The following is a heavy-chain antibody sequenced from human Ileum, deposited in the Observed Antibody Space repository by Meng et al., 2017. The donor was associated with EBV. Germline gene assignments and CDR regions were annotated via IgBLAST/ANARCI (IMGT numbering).Heavy chain of an antibody. Sequence: QVQVVHVGAEVKKPGASVKVSCKASGYTFINHDIDWFRQAPGQGLEWMGWMNSNSGNTGYGQKFQDRVTMTRNTSISTAYMELSSLTSEDTALYYCARGSGAGGRDWFDPWGQGTLVTVSS. V-gene: IGHV1-8*02. CDR3: ARGSGAGGRDWFDP. D-gene: IGHD3-16*01. CDR1: GYTFINHD. CDR2: MNSNSGNT. J-gene: IGHJ5*02.